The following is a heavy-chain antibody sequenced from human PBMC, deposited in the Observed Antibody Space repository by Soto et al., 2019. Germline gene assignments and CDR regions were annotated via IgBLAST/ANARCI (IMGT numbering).Heavy chain of an antibody. CDR1: GGTFSSYT. D-gene: IGHD6-13*01. Sequence: SVKVSCKASGGTFSSYTISWVRQAPGQRLEWLGRIIPILGIANYAQKFQGRVTITADKSTSTAYMELSSLRAEDTAVYYCARAPNTHYSSWYYYGMDVWGQGTTVTSP. CDR2: IIPILGIA. V-gene: IGHV1-69*02. J-gene: IGHJ6*02. CDR3: ARAPNTHYSSWYYYGMDV.